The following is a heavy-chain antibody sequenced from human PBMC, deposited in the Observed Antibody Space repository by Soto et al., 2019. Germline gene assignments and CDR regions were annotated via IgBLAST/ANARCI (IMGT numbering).Heavy chain of an antibody. J-gene: IGHJ6*03. CDR1: GFTFSSYA. CDR2: ISGSGGST. Sequence: GGSLRLSCAASGFTFSSYAMSWVRQAPGKGLEWVSAISGSGGSTYYADSVKGRFTISRDNSKNTLYLQMNSLRAEDTAVYYCANWPVEDFYYYYYMDVWGKGTTVTVSS. V-gene: IGHV3-23*01. CDR3: ANWPVEDFYYYYYMDV.